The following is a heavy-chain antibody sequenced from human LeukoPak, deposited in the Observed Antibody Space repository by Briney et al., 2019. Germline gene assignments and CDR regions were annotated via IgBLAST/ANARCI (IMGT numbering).Heavy chain of an antibody. Sequence: SETLSLTCTVSGASISGSGYYWGWLRQPPGKGLEWTGNIYDSGSTYYNASLQSRVTISIDTSKNQFSLKLSSVTAADTAVYYCAREQWLVRGAFDIWGQGTMVTVSS. CDR2: IYDSGST. V-gene: IGHV4-39*07. CDR1: GASISGSGYY. D-gene: IGHD6-19*01. J-gene: IGHJ3*02. CDR3: AREQWLVRGAFDI.